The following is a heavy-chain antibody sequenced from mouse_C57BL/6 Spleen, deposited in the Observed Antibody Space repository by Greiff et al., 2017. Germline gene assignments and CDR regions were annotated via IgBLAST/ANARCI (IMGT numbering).Heavy chain of an antibody. CDR1: GYTFTSYW. Sequence: VQLQQPGAELVRPGTSVKLSCKASGYTFTSYWMHWVKQRPGQGLEWIGVIDPSDSYTNYNQKFKGKATLTVDTSPSTAYMQLSILTSEDSAVYYCARGGWRAMDYWGQGTSVTVSS. CDR3: ARGGWRAMDY. CDR2: IDPSDSYT. J-gene: IGHJ4*01. V-gene: IGHV1-59*01. D-gene: IGHD2-3*01.